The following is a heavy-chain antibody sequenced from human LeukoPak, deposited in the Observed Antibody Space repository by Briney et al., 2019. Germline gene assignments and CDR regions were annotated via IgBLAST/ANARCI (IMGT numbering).Heavy chain of an antibody. V-gene: IGHV4-59*01. CDR2: IYYSGST. D-gene: IGHD5-24*01. Sequence: PSETLSLTCTVSGGSISSYYWSWIRQPPGKGLEWIGYIYYSGSTNYNPSLKSRVTISVDTSKNQFSLKLSSVTAADTAVYYCASEMATNLFDSWGQGTLVTVSS. J-gene: IGHJ4*02. CDR3: ASEMATNLFDS. CDR1: GGSISSYY.